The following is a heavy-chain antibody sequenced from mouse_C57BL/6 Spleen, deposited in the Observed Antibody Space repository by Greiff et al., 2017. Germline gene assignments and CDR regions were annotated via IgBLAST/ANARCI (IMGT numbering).Heavy chain of an antibody. CDR1: GYTFTSYT. Sequence: VQLQQSGAELARPGASVKMSCKASGYTFTSYTMHWVKQRPGQGLEWIGYINPSSGYTKYNQKFKNKATLTADKSSSTAYMQLSSLTSEDSAVXYCAKRRYPYYYAMDDWGQGTSVTVSS. D-gene: IGHD2-14*01. J-gene: IGHJ4*01. CDR3: AKRRYPYYYAMDD. V-gene: IGHV1-4*01. CDR2: INPSSGYT.